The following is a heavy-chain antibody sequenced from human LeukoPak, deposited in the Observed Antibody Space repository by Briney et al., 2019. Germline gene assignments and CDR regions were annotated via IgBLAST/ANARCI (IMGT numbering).Heavy chain of an antibody. D-gene: IGHD3-10*01. J-gene: IGHJ4*02. Sequence: PGGSLRLFCAASGFTFSSYAMSWVRQAPGKGLEWVSAISGSGGSTYYADSVKGRFTISRDNSKNTLYLQMNSLRAEDTAVYYCAKDRDKGSGTNNRPGPFDYWGQGTLVTVSS. CDR2: ISGSGGST. V-gene: IGHV3-23*01. CDR1: GFTFSSYA. CDR3: AKDRDKGSGTNNRPGPFDY.